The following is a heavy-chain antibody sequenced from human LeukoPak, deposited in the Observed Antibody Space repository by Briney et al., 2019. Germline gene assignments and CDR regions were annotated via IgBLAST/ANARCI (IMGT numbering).Heavy chain of an antibody. CDR3: AKEPVSVGATLADY. V-gene: IGHV3-23*01. CDR1: GFTFSSYA. Sequence: GGTLRLSCAASGFTFSSYAMSWVRQAPGKGLEWVSAISGSGGSTYYADSVKGRFAISRDNSKNTLYLQMNSLRAEDTAVYYCAKEPVSVGATLADYWGQGTLVTVSS. CDR2: ISGSGGST. J-gene: IGHJ4*02. D-gene: IGHD1-26*01.